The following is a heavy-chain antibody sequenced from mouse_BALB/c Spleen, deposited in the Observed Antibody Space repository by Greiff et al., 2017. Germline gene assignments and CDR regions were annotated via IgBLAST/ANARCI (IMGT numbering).Heavy chain of an antibody. Sequence: EVKLMESGGGLEKLGGSLKLSCAASGFTFSSYYMSWVRQTPEKRLELVAAINSNGGSTYYPDTVKGRFTISRDNAKNTLYLQMSSLKSEDTALYYCARSYYEGAMDYWGQGTSVTVSS. CDR2: INSNGGST. D-gene: IGHD1-1*01. V-gene: IGHV5-6-2*01. CDR3: ARSYYEGAMDY. CDR1: GFTFSSYY. J-gene: IGHJ4*01.